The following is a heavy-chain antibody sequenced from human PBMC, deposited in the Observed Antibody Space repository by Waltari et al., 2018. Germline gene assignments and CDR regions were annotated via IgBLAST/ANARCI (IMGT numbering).Heavy chain of an antibody. V-gene: IGHV4-59*08. Sequence: QVQLQESGPGLVKPSETLSLTCTVSGGSISSYYWSWIRQPPGKGLEWIGYIYYSGSTNYNPSLKSRVTISVDTSKNQFSLKLSSVTAADTAVYYCARYYYDSSGSYYFDYWGQGTLVTVSS. CDR3: ARYYYDSSGSYYFDY. J-gene: IGHJ4*02. D-gene: IGHD3-22*01. CDR2: IYYSGST. CDR1: GGSISSYY.